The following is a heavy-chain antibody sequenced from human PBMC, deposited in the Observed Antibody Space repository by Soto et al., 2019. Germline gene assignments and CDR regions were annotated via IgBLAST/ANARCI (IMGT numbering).Heavy chain of an antibody. Sequence: QVQLVQSGAEEKKPGASVKVSCKASGYTFTTYSMQWVRQAPGQRLEWMGWINAGNGDTKYSQKFQGRVTNTRDTSASTAYMELSSLRSEDTAVYYGARDYSGDQYFDYWGQGTLVTVSS. J-gene: IGHJ4*02. V-gene: IGHV1-3*05. CDR3: ARDYSGDQYFDY. D-gene: IGHD4-4*01. CDR2: INAGNGDT. CDR1: GYTFTTYS.